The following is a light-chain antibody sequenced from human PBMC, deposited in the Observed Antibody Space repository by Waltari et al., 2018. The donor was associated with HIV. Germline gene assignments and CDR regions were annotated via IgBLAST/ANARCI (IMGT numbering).Light chain of an antibody. J-gene: IGLJ3*02. CDR2: EGN. CDR1: THDVADYHY. Sequence: QSALTQPASVSGSPGQSITISCTGTTHDVADYHYVSWYQHHPGKAPKVMIYEGNNRPSGVSNRFSGSKSGNTASLTISGLQAEDEADYFCTSYISSSSPVFGGWTKLTVL. V-gene: IGLV2-14*01. CDR3: TSYISSSSPV.